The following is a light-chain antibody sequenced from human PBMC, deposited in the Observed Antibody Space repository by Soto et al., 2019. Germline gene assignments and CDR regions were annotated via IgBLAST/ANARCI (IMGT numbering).Light chain of an antibody. CDR1: SSNIGTNA. Sequence: QSVLTQPPSASATPGQRVTLSCSGGSSNIGTNAVNWYQQLPGTAPKLLIYNNNQRPSGVPDRFSGSKSGTSASLAISGLQSEDEADYYCAAWDDSLNGYVFGTGTKVTV. J-gene: IGLJ1*01. V-gene: IGLV1-44*01. CDR2: NNN. CDR3: AAWDDSLNGYV.